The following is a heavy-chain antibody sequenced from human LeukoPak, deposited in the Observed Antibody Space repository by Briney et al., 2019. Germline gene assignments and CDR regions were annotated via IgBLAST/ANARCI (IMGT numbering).Heavy chain of an antibody. D-gene: IGHD6-13*01. CDR2: IYYSGST. Sequence: PSETLSLTCTVSGGSISSGGYYWSWIRQHPGKGLEWIGYIYYSGSTYYNPSLKSRVTISVDTSKNQFSLKLSSVTAADTAVYYCARRVNSSWFLGVHWFDPWGQGTLVTVSS. CDR1: GGSISSGGYY. J-gene: IGHJ5*02. V-gene: IGHV4-31*03. CDR3: ARRVNSSWFLGVHWFDP.